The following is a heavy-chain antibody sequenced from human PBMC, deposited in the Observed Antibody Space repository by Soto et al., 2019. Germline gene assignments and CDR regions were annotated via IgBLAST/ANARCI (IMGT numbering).Heavy chain of an antibody. J-gene: IGHJ4*02. Sequence: GASVKVSCKASGYTFTSYYMHWVRQAPGQGLEWMGIINPSGGSTNYAQKFQGRVTMTRDTSTSTVYMELSSLRSEDTAVYYCARVHGYCSSTSCYPVLNYWGQGTLVTVSS. V-gene: IGHV1-46*01. CDR1: GYTFTSYY. CDR3: ARVHGYCSSTSCYPVLNY. D-gene: IGHD2-2*01. CDR2: INPSGGST.